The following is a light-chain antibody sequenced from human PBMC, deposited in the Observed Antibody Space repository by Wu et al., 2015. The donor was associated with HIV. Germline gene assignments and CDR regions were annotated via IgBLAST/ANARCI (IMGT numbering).Light chain of an antibody. V-gene: IGKV1-6*01. Sequence: AIQMTQSPSSLSASVGDGVTITCRASQGIGNNLGWYQHKPGRAPKLLIYGASSLQSGVPPRFGGSGYGTDFSLTIDSLQPEDFATYYCLQDYSYPYTFGGGTKVEIK. CDR3: LQDYSYPYT. J-gene: IGKJ4*01. CDR2: GAS. CDR1: QGIGNN.